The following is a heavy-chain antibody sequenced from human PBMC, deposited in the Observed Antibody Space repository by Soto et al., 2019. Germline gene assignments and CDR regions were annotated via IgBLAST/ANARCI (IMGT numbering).Heavy chain of an antibody. CDR3: AKGLYWNSDRYYYGMDV. D-gene: IGHD1-7*01. V-gene: IGHV3-23*01. Sequence: EVQLLESGGGLVQPGGSLRLSCAASGFTFSSYAMSWVRQAPGKGLEWVSAISGSGGSTYYADSVKGRFTISRDNSKNTLYLQMNSLRAEDTAVYYCAKGLYWNSDRYYYGMDVWGQGTTVTVSS. CDR1: GFTFSSYA. CDR2: ISGSGGST. J-gene: IGHJ6*02.